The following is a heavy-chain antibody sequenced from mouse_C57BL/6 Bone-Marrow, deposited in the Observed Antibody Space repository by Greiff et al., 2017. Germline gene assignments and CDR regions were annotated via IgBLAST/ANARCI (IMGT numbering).Heavy chain of an antibody. V-gene: IGHV1-55*01. CDR3: ATIYDGYYYAMDY. D-gene: IGHD2-3*01. J-gene: IGHJ4*01. CDR2: IYPGSGST. CDR1: GYTFTSYW. Sequence: VQLQQPGAELVKPGASVKMSCKASGYTFTSYWITWVKQRPGQGLEWIGDIYPGSGSTNYNEKFKSKATLTVDTSSSTAYMQLSSLTSEDSAVYYCATIYDGYYYAMDYGGQGTSVTGSS.